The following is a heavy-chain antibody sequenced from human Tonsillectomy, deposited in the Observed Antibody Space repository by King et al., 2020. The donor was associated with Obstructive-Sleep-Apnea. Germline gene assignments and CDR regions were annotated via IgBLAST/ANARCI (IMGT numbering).Heavy chain of an antibody. J-gene: IGHJ5*02. V-gene: IGHV3-73*02. CDR2: IRSKANSYAT. CDR1: GFTFSGSA. Sequence: VQLVESGGGLVQPGGSLKLSCAASGFTFSGSALHWVRQASGKGLEWVGRIRSKANSYATVYAASVKGRFTLSRDDSKNTAYLQMNSLKTEDTAVYYCTRVPEGNWFDPWGQGTLVTVSS. CDR3: TRVPEGNWFDP.